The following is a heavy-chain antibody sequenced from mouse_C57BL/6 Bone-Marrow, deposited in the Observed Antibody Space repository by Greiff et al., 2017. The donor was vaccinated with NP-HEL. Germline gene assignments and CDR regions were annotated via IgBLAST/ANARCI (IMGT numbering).Heavy chain of an antibody. Sequence: QVQLKQSGPGLVQPSQSLSITCTVSGFSLTSYGVHWVRQSPGKGLEWLGVIWSGGSTDYNAAFISRLSISKDNSKSQVFFKMNSLQADDTAIYYCATYGNYPAYWGQGTLVTVSA. V-gene: IGHV2-2*01. D-gene: IGHD2-1*01. J-gene: IGHJ3*01. CDR2: IWSGGST. CDR1: GFSLTSYG. CDR3: ATYGNYPAY.